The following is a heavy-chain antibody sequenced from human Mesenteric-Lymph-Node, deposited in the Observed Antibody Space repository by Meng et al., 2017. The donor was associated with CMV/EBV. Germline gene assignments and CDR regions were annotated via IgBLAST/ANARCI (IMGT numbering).Heavy chain of an antibody. J-gene: IGHJ6*02. CDR3: ARDTSSSSGGYYYGMDV. CDR1: GFTFDDYG. V-gene: IGHV3-20*04. CDR2: INWNGGST. D-gene: IGHD6-13*01. Sequence: GESLKISCAASGFTFDDYGMSWVRQAPGKGLEWVSGINWNGGSTGYADSVKGRFTISRDNAKNSLYLQMNSLRAEDTALYYCARDTSSSSGGYYYGMDVWGQGTTVTVSS.